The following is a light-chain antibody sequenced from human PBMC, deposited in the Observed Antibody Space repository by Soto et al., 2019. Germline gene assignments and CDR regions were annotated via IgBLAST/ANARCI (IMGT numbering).Light chain of an antibody. J-gene: IGLJ1*01. CDR2: EVS. CDR3: AAWDDSLSVYV. V-gene: IGLV2-14*01. CDR1: SSDIGDYNY. Sequence: QSVLTQPASVSGSPGQSITISCTGTSSDIGDYNYVSWHQQLPGKAPKLMIYEVSNRPSGVSNRFSGSKSGTSASLAISGLRSEDEADYYCAAWDDSLSVYVFGTGTKLTVL.